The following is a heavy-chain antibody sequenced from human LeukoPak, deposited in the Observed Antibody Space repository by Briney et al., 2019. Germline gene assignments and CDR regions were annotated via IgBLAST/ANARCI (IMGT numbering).Heavy chain of an antibody. V-gene: IGHV4-61*02. D-gene: IGHD4-17*01. CDR3: AREGYGDYVRPFDY. CDR1: GGSISSGSYY. Sequence: SQTLSLTCTVSGGSISSGSYYWSWIRQPAGKGLEWIGRIYTSGSTNYNPSLKSRVTISVDTSKNQFSLKLSSVPAADTAVYYCAREGYGDYVRPFDYWGQGTLVTVSS. J-gene: IGHJ4*02. CDR2: IYTSGST.